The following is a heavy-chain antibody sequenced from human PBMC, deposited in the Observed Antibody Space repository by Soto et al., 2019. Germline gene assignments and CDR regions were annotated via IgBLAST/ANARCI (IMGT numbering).Heavy chain of an antibody. J-gene: IGHJ5*02. CDR3: ARARTPYDFRRVENWFDP. CDR1: GGSISSGGYY. V-gene: IGHV4-31*03. CDR2: IYYSGST. D-gene: IGHD3-3*01. Sequence: PSETLSLTCTVSGGSISSGGYYWSWIRQQPGKGLEWIGYIYYSGSTYYNPSLKSRVTISVDTSKNQFSLKLSSVTAADTAVYYCARARTPYDFRRVENWFDPWGQGTLVTVSS.